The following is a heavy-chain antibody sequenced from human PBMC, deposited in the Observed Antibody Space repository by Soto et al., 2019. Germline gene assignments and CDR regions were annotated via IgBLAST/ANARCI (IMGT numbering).Heavy chain of an antibody. J-gene: IGHJ4*02. V-gene: IGHV4-61*08. CDR3: ARRYGYCFDY. Sequence: PSETLSLTCTVSGGYISSGGYYWSWIRQHPGKGLEWIGYIYYSGSTNHNPSLKSRVTISVDTSKNQFSLKLSSVTAADTAVYYCARRYGYCFDYWGQGTLVPVSS. D-gene: IGHD2-2*03. CDR2: IYYSGST. CDR1: GGYISSGGYY.